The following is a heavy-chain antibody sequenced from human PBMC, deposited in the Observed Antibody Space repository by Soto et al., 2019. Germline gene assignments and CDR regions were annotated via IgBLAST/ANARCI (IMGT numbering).Heavy chain of an antibody. CDR3: ARDREDSSSHYYYYGMDV. V-gene: IGHV1-2*02. J-gene: IGHJ6*02. Sequence: ASVKVSCKASGYTFTGYYIHWVRQAPGQGLEWMGWINPNSGGTNYAQKFQGGVTMTRDTTISTAYMELSRLRSDDTAVYYCARDREDSSSHYYYYGMDVWGQGTTVTVSS. CDR1: GYTFTGYY. D-gene: IGHD6-6*01. CDR2: INPNSGGT.